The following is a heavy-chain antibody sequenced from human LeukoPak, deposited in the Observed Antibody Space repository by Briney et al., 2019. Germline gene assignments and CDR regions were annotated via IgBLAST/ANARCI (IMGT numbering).Heavy chain of an antibody. CDR3: ARDGGGYSFDY. Sequence: PGGSLRLSCAASGFIFSTYGMHWVRQAPGKGLEWVAVIWDDGSNKNYADSVKGRVTISRDNSLNTLHLQMNSLRAEDTAIYYCARDGGGYSFDYWGQGTLVTVSS. CDR1: GFIFSTYG. V-gene: IGHV3-33*01. J-gene: IGHJ4*02. CDR2: IWDDGSNK. D-gene: IGHD3-16*01.